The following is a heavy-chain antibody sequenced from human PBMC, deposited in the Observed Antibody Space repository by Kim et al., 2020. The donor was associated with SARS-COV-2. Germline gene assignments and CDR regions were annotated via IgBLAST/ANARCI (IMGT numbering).Heavy chain of an antibody. CDR1: GYTFTSYG. CDR3: ARASGSYSSGWYYFDY. V-gene: IGHV1-18*01. D-gene: IGHD6-19*01. CDR2: ISAYNGNT. J-gene: IGHJ4*02. Sequence: ASVKVSCKASGYTFTSYGISWVRQAPGQGLQWMGWISAYNGNTNYAPKLQGRVTMTTDTSTSTAYMELRSLRSDDTAVYYCARASGSYSSGWYYFDYWGQRTLVTVSS.